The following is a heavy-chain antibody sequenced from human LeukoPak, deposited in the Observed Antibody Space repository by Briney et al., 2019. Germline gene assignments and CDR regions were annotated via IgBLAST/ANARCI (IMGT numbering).Heavy chain of an antibody. V-gene: IGHV3-23*01. D-gene: IGHD3-22*01. CDR3: ARPQSSSGYYWPFDD. CDR1: GFTFSSYA. CDR2: ISGSGGRT. J-gene: IGHJ4*02. Sequence: GGSLRLSCAASGFTFSSYAMSWVRQAPGKGLEWVSGISGSGGRTFYADSVKGRFTISRDNSKNTLYLQMNSLRAEDTAVYYCARPQSSSGYYWPFDDWGQGTLVTVSS.